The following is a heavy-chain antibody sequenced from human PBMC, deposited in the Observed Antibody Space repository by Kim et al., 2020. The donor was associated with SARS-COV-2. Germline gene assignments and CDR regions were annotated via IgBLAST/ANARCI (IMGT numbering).Heavy chain of an antibody. CDR2: IIPIFGTA. V-gene: IGHV1-69*13. CDR1: GGTFSSYA. Sequence: SVKVSCKASGGTFSSYAISWVRQAPGQGLEWMGGIIPIFGTANYAQKFQGRVTITADESTSTAYMELSSLRSEDTAVYYCARDRDYYDSSGYAFDIWGQGTMVTVSS. D-gene: IGHD3-22*01. J-gene: IGHJ3*02. CDR3: ARDRDYYDSSGYAFDI.